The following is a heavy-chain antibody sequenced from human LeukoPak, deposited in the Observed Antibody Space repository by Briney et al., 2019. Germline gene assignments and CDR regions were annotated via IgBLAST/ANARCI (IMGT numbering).Heavy chain of an antibody. CDR1: GFTFSDYG. Sequence: GGSLRLPCAVSGFTFSDYGMHWVRQAPGKGLEWVAVIWYDGTNKYYADSVEGRFTISRDNSKNTLYLQMNSLRAEDTAVYYCARTRYNSGGGDYWGQGTPVTVSP. V-gene: IGHV3-33*01. CDR2: IWYDGTNK. D-gene: IGHD6-19*01. CDR3: ARTRYNSGGGDY. J-gene: IGHJ4*02.